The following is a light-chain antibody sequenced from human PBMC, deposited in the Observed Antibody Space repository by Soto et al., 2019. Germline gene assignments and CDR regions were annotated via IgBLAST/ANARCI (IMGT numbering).Light chain of an antibody. CDR2: EVS. CDR1: SSDVGGYKY. CDR3: SSYSSSSTLV. J-gene: IGLJ1*01. V-gene: IGLV2-14*01. Sequence: QSALTQPASVSGSPGQSITIACTGTSSDVGGYKYVSWYQQHPGKAPKLMIYEVSNRPSGVSNRFSGSESGNTASLTISGLQAEDEADYYCSSYSSSSTLVFGTGTKVTV.